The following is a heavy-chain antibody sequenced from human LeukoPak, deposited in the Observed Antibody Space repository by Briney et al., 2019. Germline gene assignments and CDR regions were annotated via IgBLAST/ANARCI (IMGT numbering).Heavy chain of an antibody. Sequence: GGSLRLSCAASGFTFNCCGMHWVRQAPGKGLEWVAVIWYDGSKKHYADPVKGRFTVSRDTSKNTVYLQMNSLRAEDTAVYYCARFSGRNWGQGTLVTVSS. CDR2: IWYDGSKK. CDR3: ARFSGRN. J-gene: IGHJ4*02. D-gene: IGHD2-15*01. CDR1: GFTFNCCG. V-gene: IGHV3-33*01.